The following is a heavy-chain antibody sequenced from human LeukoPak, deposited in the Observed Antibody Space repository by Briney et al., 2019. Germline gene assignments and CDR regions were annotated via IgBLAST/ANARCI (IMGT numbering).Heavy chain of an antibody. V-gene: IGHV1-18*04. CDR2: IGAYNGDT. CDR3: TRDHCSGDNCPSFDY. CDR1: GYTFTSFG. D-gene: IGHD2-15*01. Sequence: GASVNLSCKPSGYTFTSFGISWVRQAPGQGLEWMGWIGAYNGDTNYAQKFQGRVTMTTDTSTSTAYMDLRSLRSDDTAVYYCTRDHCSGDNCPSFDYWGQGTLGTVSS. J-gene: IGHJ4*02.